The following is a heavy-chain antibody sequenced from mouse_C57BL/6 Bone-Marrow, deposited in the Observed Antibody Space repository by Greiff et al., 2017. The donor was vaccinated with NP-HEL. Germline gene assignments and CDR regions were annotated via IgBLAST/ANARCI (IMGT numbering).Heavy chain of an antibody. CDR2: ISSGGSYT. CDR1: GFTFSSYG. CDR3: ARGHISWFAY. J-gene: IGHJ3*01. Sequence: EVKLVESGGDLVKPGGSLKLSCAASGFTFSSYGMSWVRQTPDKRLEWVATISSGGSYTYYPDSVKGRFTISRENAKNTLYLQMSSLKSEDTAMYYCARGHISWFAYWGQGTLVTVSA. V-gene: IGHV5-6*02.